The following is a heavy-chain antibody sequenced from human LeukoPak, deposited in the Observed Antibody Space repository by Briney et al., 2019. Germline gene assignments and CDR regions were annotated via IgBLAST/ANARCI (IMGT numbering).Heavy chain of an antibody. CDR3: AIDLHLFRTRPDFDF. CDR2: FDSEDADT. CDR1: GHILTELS. V-gene: IGHV1-24*01. J-gene: IGHJ4*02. Sequence: ASVKVSCKVSGHILTELSMHWVRQAPGQGLEWMGGFDSEDADTIYAHKFQGRVTMTEYTSTDTAYMELSSLRSEDTAVYYCAIDLHLFRTRPDFDFWGQGTLVTVSS. D-gene: IGHD3-10*01.